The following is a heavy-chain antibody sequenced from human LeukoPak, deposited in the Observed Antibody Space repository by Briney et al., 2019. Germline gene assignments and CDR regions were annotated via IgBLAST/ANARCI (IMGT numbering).Heavy chain of an antibody. J-gene: IGHJ4*02. V-gene: IGHV3-64*01. D-gene: IGHD6-13*01. CDR1: GFTSSSYA. CDR3: ARGGVAAAGTGYFDY. CDR2: ISSNGGST. Sequence: GGSLRLSCAASGFTSSSYAMHWVRQAPGKGLEYVSAISSNGGSTYYANSVKGRFTISRDNSKNTLYLQMGSLRAEDMAVYYGARGGVAAAGTGYFDYWAQETLVTVSS.